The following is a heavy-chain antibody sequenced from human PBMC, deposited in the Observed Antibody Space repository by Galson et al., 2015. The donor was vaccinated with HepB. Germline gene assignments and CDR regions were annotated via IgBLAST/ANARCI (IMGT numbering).Heavy chain of an antibody. Sequence: PALVKPTQTLTLTCTFSGFSLSTSGMCVSWIRQPPGKALEWLARIDWDDDKYYSTSLKTRLTISKDTSKNQVVLTMTNMDPVDTATYYCARIGGYSYGNYYYYGMDVWGQGTTVTVSS. D-gene: IGHD5-18*01. CDR3: ARIGGYSYGNYYYYGMDV. J-gene: IGHJ6*02. CDR2: IDWDDDK. CDR1: GFSLSTSGMC. V-gene: IGHV2-70*11.